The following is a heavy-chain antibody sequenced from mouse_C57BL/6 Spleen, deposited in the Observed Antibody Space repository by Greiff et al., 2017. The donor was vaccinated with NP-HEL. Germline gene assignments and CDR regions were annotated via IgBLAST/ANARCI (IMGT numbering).Heavy chain of an antibody. CDR3: ARLLLSTGAMDY. J-gene: IGHJ4*01. D-gene: IGHD1-1*01. V-gene: IGHV1-82*01. Sequence: VQLQQSGPELVKPGASVKISCKASGYAFSSSWMNWVKQRPGKGLEWIGRIYPGDGDTNYNGKFKGKATLTADKSSSTAYMQLSSLTSEDSAVYFCARLLLSTGAMDYWGQGTSVTVSS. CDR2: IYPGDGDT. CDR1: GYAFSSSW.